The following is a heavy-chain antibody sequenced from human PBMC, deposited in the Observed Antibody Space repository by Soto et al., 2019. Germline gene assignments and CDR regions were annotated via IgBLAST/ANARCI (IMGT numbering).Heavy chain of an antibody. V-gene: IGHV6-1*01. CDR1: GDSVSSNSAA. J-gene: IGHJ6*02. Sequence: PSQTLSLPCAISGDSVSSNSAAWNFIRQSPSRGLELLGRTYYRSKWYNDYAVSVKSRITINPDTSKNQFSLQLNSVTPEDTAVYYCARDGYSSSPTNYYYYGMDVWGQGTTVTVSS. CDR3: ARDGYSSSPTNYYYYGMDV. D-gene: IGHD6-6*01. CDR2: TYYRSKWYN.